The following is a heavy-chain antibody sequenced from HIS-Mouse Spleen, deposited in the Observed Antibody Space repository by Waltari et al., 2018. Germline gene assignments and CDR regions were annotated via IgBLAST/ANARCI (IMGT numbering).Heavy chain of an antibody. D-gene: IGHD6-13*01. CDR1: GGSISSSSYY. CDR3: AREIPYSSSWYDWYFDL. V-gene: IGHV4-39*07. CDR2: SSYSGRT. Sequence: QLQLQESGPGLVKPSETLSLTCTVSGGSISSSSYYWGWIRQPPGKGLAWIGSSSYSGRTYYNPSLKSRVTISVDTSKNQFSLKLSSVTAADTAVYYCAREIPYSSSWYDWYFDLWGRGTLVTVSS. J-gene: IGHJ2*01.